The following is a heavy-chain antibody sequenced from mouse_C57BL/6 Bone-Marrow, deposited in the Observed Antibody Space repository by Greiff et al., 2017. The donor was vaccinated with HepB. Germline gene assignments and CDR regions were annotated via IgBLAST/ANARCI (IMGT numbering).Heavy chain of an antibody. D-gene: IGHD1-1*01. CDR1: GFSLSTFGMG. V-gene: IGHV8-8*01. CDR3: ARIPVVSTDWDFDV. J-gene: IGHJ1*03. Sequence: QVTLKESGPGILQPSQTLSLTCSFSGFSLSTFGMGVGWIRQPSGKGLEWLAHIWWDDDKYYNPALKSRLTISKDTAKNQVFLKIANVDTADTATYYCARIPVVSTDWDFDVWGTGTTGTVSS. CDR2: IWWDDDK.